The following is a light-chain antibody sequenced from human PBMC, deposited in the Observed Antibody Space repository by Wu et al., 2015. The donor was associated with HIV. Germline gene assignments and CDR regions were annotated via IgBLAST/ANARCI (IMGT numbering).Light chain of an antibody. Sequence: AIQMTQSPSSLSASVGDRVTITCRASQYIRNDLSWYQQKPGTAPKLLIYAASSLQSGVPSRFSGSGSGTDFALTISSLQPEDFATYYCLQDYNYPWTFGRGPR. CDR3: LQDYNYPWT. V-gene: IGKV1-6*01. J-gene: IGKJ1*01. CDR1: QYIRND. CDR2: AAS.